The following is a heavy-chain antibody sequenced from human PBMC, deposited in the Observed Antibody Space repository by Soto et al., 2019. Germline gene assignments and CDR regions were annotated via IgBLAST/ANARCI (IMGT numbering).Heavy chain of an antibody. D-gene: IGHD1-26*01. Sequence: QVQLVQSGAEVKKPGASVKVSCKASGYTFTSYDINWVRQATGQGLEWMGWMNPNNGNTGYAQKFQGRVSMTRNTSISTAYMELSSLRSEDTAVYYCARGKVGATATYYYGMDVWGQGTTVTVSS. CDR1: GYTFTSYD. V-gene: IGHV1-8*01. CDR3: ARGKVGATATYYYGMDV. J-gene: IGHJ6*02. CDR2: MNPNNGNT.